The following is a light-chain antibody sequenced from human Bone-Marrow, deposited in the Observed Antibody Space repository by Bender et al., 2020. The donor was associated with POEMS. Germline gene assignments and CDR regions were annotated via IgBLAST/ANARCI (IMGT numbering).Light chain of an antibody. J-gene: IGLJ3*02. CDR3: SSYTNIHIIL. CDR2: EVR. Sequence: QSALTQPPSMSGSLGQSVTISCNVGKFDRVSWYKQSPGAAPKLIIYEVRYRPSGVPDRFSGSKSGTTASLTISGLQADDEADYHCSSYTNIHIILFGGGTKLTVL. V-gene: IGLV2-18*02. CDR1: GKFDR.